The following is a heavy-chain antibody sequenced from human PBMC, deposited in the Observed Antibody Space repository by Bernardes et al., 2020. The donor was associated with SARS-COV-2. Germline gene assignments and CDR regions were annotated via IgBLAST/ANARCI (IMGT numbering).Heavy chain of an antibody. D-gene: IGHD3-22*01. CDR2: INSDGSST. Sequence: GGSLRLSCAVSGFTFRSYWMYWFRQVPGKGLVWVSHINSDGSSTRYADSVKGRFTISRDNAENTLYLQMNSLRAEDTAVYYCARDGLGEDSSGYYAQNYYYYGMDVWGQGTTVTVSS. J-gene: IGHJ6*02. V-gene: IGHV3-74*01. CDR1: GFTFRSYW. CDR3: ARDGLGEDSSGYYAQNYYYYGMDV.